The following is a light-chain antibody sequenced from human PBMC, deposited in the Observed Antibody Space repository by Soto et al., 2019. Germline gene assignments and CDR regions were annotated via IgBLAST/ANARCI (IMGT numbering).Light chain of an antibody. CDR3: QQINSYPSIT. V-gene: IGKV1-9*01. CDR1: QGISSY. J-gene: IGKJ5*01. Sequence: DIQLTQSPSFLSASVGDRVTITCRASQGISSYLAWYQQKPWKAPKLLIYAASTLQSGVPSRFSGSGSGTEFTLTISSLQPEDFATYYCQQINSYPSITCGQGTRLEIK. CDR2: AAS.